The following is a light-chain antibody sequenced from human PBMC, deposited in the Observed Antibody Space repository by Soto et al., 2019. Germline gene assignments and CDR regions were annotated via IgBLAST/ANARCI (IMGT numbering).Light chain of an antibody. Sequence: DFQMTQSPSTLSASIGDRVTITCRASQSINNWLAWYQRKPGKAPQLLIYKTSSLESGVPSRFSGSGSGTEFTLTINSLQPDDFATYYCQQYYGPWTFGQGTKVEIK. CDR3: QQYYGPWT. CDR2: KTS. CDR1: QSINNW. V-gene: IGKV1-5*03. J-gene: IGKJ1*01.